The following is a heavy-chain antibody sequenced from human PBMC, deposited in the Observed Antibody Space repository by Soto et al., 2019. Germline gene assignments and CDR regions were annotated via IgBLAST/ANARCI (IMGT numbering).Heavy chain of an antibody. D-gene: IGHD5-18*01. J-gene: IGHJ4*02. CDR3: ARRGLTDMAVGLDY. V-gene: IGHV5-51*01. CDR2: IYPCDSDT. Sequence: GESLKISCKGSGYSFTTYWIAWVRQMPGKGLEWMGIIYPCDSDTKYSTSFQGQVTISADKSISTAYLQWSSLKASDIAMYYCARRGLTDMAVGLDYWGQGTLVTVSS. CDR1: GYSFTTYW.